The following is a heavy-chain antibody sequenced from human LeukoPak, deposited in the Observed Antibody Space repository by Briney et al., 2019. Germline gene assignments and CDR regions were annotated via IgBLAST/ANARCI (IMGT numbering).Heavy chain of an antibody. CDR3: ARESVVRNAFDI. CDR1: GGSISSYY. V-gene: IGHV4-59*01. J-gene: IGHJ3*02. D-gene: IGHD3-22*01. CDR2: IYYSGST. Sequence: PSETLSLTCTVSGGSISSYYWSWIRQPPGKGLEWIGYIYYSGSTNYNPSLKSRVTISVDTSKNQFPLKLSSVTAADTAVYYCARESVVRNAFDIWGQGTMVTVSS.